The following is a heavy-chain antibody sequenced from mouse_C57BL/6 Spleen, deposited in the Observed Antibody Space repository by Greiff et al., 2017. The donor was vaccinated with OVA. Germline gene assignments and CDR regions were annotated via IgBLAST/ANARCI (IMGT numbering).Heavy chain of an antibody. J-gene: IGHJ3*01. V-gene: IGHV1-81*01. CDR1: GYTFTSYG. D-gene: IGHD1-1*01. CDR2: IYPRSGNT. CDR3: ARSEYYGSSTAWFAY. Sequence: QVQLQQSGAELARPGASVKLSCKASGYTFTSYGISWVKQRTGQGLEWIGEIYPRSGNTYYNEKFKGKATLTADKTSSTAYMELRSLTSEDSAVYFGARSEYYGSSTAWFAYWGQGTLVTVSA.